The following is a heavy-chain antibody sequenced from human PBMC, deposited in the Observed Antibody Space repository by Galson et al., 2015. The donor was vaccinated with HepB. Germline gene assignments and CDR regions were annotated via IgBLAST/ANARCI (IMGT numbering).Heavy chain of an antibody. D-gene: IGHD5-24*01. CDR1: GFTFSAYT. CDR2: ISNDGART. J-gene: IGHJ3*02. V-gene: IGHV3-64*02. Sequence: SLRLSCAASGFTFSAYTMHWVRQAPGKGPEYVSSISNDGARTYYGDSVKGRFTISRDNSKNTLFLQMGSLRGEDVAVYYCARARKGDVNIRHAFDIWGQGTKVTVSS. CDR3: ARARKGDVNIRHAFDI.